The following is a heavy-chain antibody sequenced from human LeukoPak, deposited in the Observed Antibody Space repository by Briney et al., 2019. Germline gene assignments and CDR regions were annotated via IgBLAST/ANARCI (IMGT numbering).Heavy chain of an antibody. D-gene: IGHD3-3*01. CDR2: IYYSGST. Sequence: PSETLSLTCTVSGGSISSYYWSWIRQPPGKGLEWIGYIYYSGSTNYNPSLKSRVTISVDTSKNQFSLKLSSVTAADTAVYYCARTYNYDFWSGLNWFDPWGQGTLVTVSS. CDR1: GGSISSYY. V-gene: IGHV4-59*01. J-gene: IGHJ5*02. CDR3: ARTYNYDFWSGLNWFDP.